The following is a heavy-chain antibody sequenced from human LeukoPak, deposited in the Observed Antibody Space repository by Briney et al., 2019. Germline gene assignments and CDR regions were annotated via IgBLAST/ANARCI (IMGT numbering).Heavy chain of an antibody. D-gene: IGHD2-15*01. J-gene: IGHJ5*02. Sequence: GASVKVSCKASGYTFTSYYMHWVRQAPGQGLEWMGIINPSGGSTSYAQKFQGRVTMTRDTSTSTVYMELSSPRSEDTAVYYCARGYCSGGSCYSRNWFDPWGQGTLVTVSS. CDR2: INPSGGST. CDR1: GYTFTSYY. V-gene: IGHV1-46*01. CDR3: ARGYCSGGSCYSRNWFDP.